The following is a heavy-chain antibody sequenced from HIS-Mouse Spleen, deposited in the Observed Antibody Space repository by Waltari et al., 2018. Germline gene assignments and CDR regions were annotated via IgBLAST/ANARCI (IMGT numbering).Heavy chain of an antibody. J-gene: IGHJ2*01. CDR1: GGSISSSSYY. CDR3: AREIPYSSSWYDWYFDL. CDR2: IYYSGVT. V-gene: IGHV4-39*07. D-gene: IGHD6-13*01. Sequence: QLQLQESGPGLVKPSETLSLTCTVSGGSISSSSYYWGWIRQPPGKGLEWLGRIYYSGVTYYNPSLKSRVTISVDTSKNQCSLKLSSVTAADTAVYYCAREIPYSSSWYDWYFDLWGRGTLVTVSS.